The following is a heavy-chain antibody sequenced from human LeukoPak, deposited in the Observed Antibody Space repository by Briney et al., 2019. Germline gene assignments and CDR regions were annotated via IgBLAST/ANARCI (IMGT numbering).Heavy chain of an antibody. CDR2: ISYDGSNK. CDR3: AKDQGVDY. V-gene: IGHV3-30*18. Sequence: GRSLRLSCAASGFTFSSYGMHWVRQAPGKGLEWVAVISYDGSNKYYADSVKGRFTISRDNSKNTLYLQMNSLRAEDTAVYYCAKDQGVDYWGQGTLVTVSS. CDR1: GFTFSSYG. J-gene: IGHJ4*02. D-gene: IGHD3-16*01.